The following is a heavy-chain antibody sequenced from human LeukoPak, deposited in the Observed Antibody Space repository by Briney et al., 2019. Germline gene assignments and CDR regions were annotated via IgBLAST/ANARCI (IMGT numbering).Heavy chain of an antibody. CDR3: ARAGAIAAYFDY. Sequence: SVKVSYKASGGTFSSYAISWVRQAPGQGLEWMGGIIPIFGTANYAQKFQGRVTITTDESTSTAYVELSSLRSEDTAVYYCARAGAIAAYFDYWGQGTLVTVSS. J-gene: IGHJ4*02. CDR2: IIPIFGTA. D-gene: IGHD6-13*01. CDR1: GGTFSSYA. V-gene: IGHV1-69*05.